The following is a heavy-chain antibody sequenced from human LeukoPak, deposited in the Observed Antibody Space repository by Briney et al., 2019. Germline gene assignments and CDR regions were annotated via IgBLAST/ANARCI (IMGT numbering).Heavy chain of an antibody. Sequence: GGSLRLSCAASGFTFSSYSMNWVRQAPGKGLEWVSSISSSSSYIYYADSVKGRFTISRDDAKNSLYLQMNSLRAEDTAVYYCAREPYDSSGYYTWGQGTLVTVSS. D-gene: IGHD3-22*01. CDR1: GFTFSSYS. CDR2: ISSSSSYI. V-gene: IGHV3-21*01. CDR3: AREPYDSSGYYT. J-gene: IGHJ5*02.